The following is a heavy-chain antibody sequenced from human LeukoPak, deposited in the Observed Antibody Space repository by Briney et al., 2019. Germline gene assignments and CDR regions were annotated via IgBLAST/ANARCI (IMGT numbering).Heavy chain of an antibody. CDR2: INPNSGGA. CDR3: ARDRPDGITGTTGNWLDP. J-gene: IGHJ5*02. D-gene: IGHD1-20*01. CDR1: GYTFSGYY. Sequence: ASVKVSCKASGYTFSGYYMHWVRQAAGQGLEWMGWINPNSGGANYAQKFQGRVTMTRDTSISTGYMEVTSLRSDDTAVYYCARDRPDGITGTTGNWLDPWGQGTLVTVSS. V-gene: IGHV1-2*02.